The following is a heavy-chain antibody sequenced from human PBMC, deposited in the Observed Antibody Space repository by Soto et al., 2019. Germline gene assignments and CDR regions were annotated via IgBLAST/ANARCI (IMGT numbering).Heavy chain of an antibody. Sequence: SETLSLTCTVSGGSISSYYWSWIRQPPGKGLEWIGYIYYSGSTNYNPSLKSRVTISVDTSKNQFSLKLSSVTAADTAVYYCAARLYGSGSYFQGYYYYGMDVWGQGTTVTAP. J-gene: IGHJ6*02. CDR1: GGSISSYY. CDR2: IYYSGST. D-gene: IGHD3-10*01. CDR3: AARLYGSGSYFQGYYYYGMDV. V-gene: IGHV4-59*01.